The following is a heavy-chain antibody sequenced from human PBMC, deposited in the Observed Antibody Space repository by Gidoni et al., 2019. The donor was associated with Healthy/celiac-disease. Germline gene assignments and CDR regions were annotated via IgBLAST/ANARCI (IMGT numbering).Heavy chain of an antibody. CDR1: GGSISSSSYY. J-gene: IGHJ4*02. CDR2: IYYSGST. V-gene: IGHV4-39*01. D-gene: IGHD6-13*01. Sequence: QLQLQKSGPGLVKPSETLSLTCTVPGGSISSSSYYWGWIRQPPGKGLEWIGSIYYSGSTYYNPSLKSRVTISVDTSKNQFSLKLSSVTAADTAVYYCARRYSSSWSRGPFDYWGQGTLVTVSS. CDR3: ARRYSSSWSRGPFDY.